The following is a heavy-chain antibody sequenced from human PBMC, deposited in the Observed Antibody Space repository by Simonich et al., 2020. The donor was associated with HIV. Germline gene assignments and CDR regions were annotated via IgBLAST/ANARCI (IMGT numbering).Heavy chain of an antibody. V-gene: IGHV1-3*01. CDR2: INAGNGNT. CDR3: ARLGTAPDYYYGMDV. CDR1: GYTFTSYA. J-gene: IGHJ6*02. Sequence: QVQLVQSGAEVKKPGASVKVSCKASGYTFTSYAMHWVRQAPGQRLEWMGWINAGNGNTKYSQKFTDRVTITKDTSASTLYMERSSLRSEDTAVYYCARLGTAPDYYYGMDVWGQGTTVTVSS. D-gene: IGHD1-1*01.